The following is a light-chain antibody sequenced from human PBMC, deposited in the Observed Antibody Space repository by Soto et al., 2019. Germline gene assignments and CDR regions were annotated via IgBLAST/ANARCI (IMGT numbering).Light chain of an antibody. CDR1: SSDVGGYNF. CDR2: EVT. Sequence: QSALTQPASVSESPGQSITISCTGTSSDVGGYNFVSWYQQNPGDAPKLLIYEVTNRPSGVSNRFSGSKSGNTASLTISWLQAEDEADYYCSSYTNTNTWVFGGGTKLTVL. V-gene: IGLV2-14*01. CDR3: SSYTNTNTWV. J-gene: IGLJ3*02.